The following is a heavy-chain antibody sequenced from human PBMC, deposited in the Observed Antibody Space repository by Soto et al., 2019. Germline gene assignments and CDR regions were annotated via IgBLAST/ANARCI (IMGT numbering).Heavy chain of an antibody. V-gene: IGHV3-21*01. D-gene: IGHD3-22*01. CDR2: ISSSSSYI. J-gene: IGHJ4*02. CDR1: GFTFSSYS. Sequence: GGSLRLSCAASGFTFSSYSMNWVRQAPGKGLEWVSSISSSSSYIYYADSVKGRFTISRDNAKNSLYLQMNSLRAEDTAVYYCARETLMDYYDSSGYYTDWGQGTLVTVSS. CDR3: ARETLMDYYDSSGYYTD.